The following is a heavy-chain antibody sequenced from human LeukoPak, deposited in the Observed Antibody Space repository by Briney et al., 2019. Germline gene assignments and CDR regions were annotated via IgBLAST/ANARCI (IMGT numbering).Heavy chain of an antibody. Sequence: PGGSLRLSCAASGFTFSSYWMNWVRQAPGKGLEWVSYFSSSSGTMYYADSVRGRFTISRDIAKNSLYLQMNSLRAEDTAVYYCATVGSSWFYDYWGQGTLVTVSS. D-gene: IGHD6-13*01. J-gene: IGHJ4*02. CDR2: FSSSSGTM. CDR1: GFTFSSYW. CDR3: ATVGSSWFYDY. V-gene: IGHV3-48*01.